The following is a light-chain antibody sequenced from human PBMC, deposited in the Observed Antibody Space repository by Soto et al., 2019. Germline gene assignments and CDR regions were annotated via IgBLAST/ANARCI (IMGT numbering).Light chain of an antibody. J-gene: IGKJ2*01. CDR2: DAS. CDR1: QTIGRW. V-gene: IGKV1-5*01. Sequence: DIQMTQSPSTLSASVGDRVTITCRASQTIGRWLAWYQQKPGKAPKVLIYDASSLGSGVPSRFSDSGSGTEFTLTISSLQPDDFATYYCQQYNDYSPYTFGQGTKLVI. CDR3: QQYNDYSPYT.